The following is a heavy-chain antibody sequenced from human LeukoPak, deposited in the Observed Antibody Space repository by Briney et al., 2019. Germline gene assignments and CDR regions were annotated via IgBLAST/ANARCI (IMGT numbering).Heavy chain of an antibody. D-gene: IGHD5-24*01. J-gene: IGHJ4*02. CDR1: GGSISGYY. CDR3: ARGNGYSSGGVGDY. Sequence: SETLSLTCTVSGGSISGYYWSWIRQPPGKGLEWIGYIYCSGINYNPSLKSRVTISVDTSKNQFSLKLSSVTAADTAVYYCARGNGYSSGGVGDYWGQGILVTVSS. CDR2: IYCSGI. V-gene: IGHV4-59*01.